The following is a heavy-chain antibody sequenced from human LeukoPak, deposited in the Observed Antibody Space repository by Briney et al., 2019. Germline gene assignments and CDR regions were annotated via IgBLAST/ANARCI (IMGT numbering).Heavy chain of an antibody. Sequence: SEPLSFTCTVSGGSISSYYWSWIRQPPEKGLEWIGYIYYSWNTNSISIDTSQNQFSLQLSSVTAADTAVYYCARDRDSSGLRDFDLWGRGNLVTVSA. CDR2: IYYSWNT. D-gene: IGHD3-22*01. CDR1: GGSISSYY. CDR3: ARDRDSSGLRDFDL. J-gene: IGHJ2*01. V-gene: IGHV4-59*01.